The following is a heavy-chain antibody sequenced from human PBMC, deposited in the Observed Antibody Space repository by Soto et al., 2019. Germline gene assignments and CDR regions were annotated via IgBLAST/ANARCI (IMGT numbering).Heavy chain of an antibody. CDR2: ISAYNGNT. CDR3: AREKIKNDFDY. Sequence: ASVKVSCKASGYTFTSYASCWVRQAPGQGLEWMGWISAYNGNTNYAQKLQGRVTMTTDTSTSTAYMELRSLRSDDTAVYYCAREKIKNDFDYWGQGTLVTVSS. J-gene: IGHJ4*02. CDR1: GYTFTSYA. V-gene: IGHV1-18*01.